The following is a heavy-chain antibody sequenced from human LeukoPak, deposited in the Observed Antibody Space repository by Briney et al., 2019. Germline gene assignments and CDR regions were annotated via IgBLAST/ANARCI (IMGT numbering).Heavy chain of an antibody. CDR3: STSSFWSRSSGAFDI. D-gene: IGHD2/OR15-2a*01. J-gene: IGHJ3*02. Sequence: GGSLRLSCAASGFTFSNAWMTWVRQAPGKGLEWVGRIKSKSEGGTTDYAAPVKVRFTISRDDSKNMLYLQMNSLKTEDTAVYYCSTSSFWSRSSGAFDIWGQGTMVTVSS. CDR1: GFTFSNAW. CDR2: IKSKSEGGTT. V-gene: IGHV3-15*01.